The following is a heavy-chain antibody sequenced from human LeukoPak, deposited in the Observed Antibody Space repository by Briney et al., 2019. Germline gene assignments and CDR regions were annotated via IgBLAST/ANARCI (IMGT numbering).Heavy chain of an antibody. CDR1: GGTFSSYA. D-gene: IGHD6-19*01. CDR3: ARGSIAVAGREAFDI. V-gene: IGHV1-69*04. CDR2: IIPILGIA. J-gene: IGHJ3*02. Sequence: PVASVKVSCKASGGTFSSYAISWVRQAPGQGLEWMGRIIPILGIANYAQKFQGRVTITADKSTSTAYMELSSLRSEDTAVYYCARGSIAVAGREAFDIWGQGTMVTVSS.